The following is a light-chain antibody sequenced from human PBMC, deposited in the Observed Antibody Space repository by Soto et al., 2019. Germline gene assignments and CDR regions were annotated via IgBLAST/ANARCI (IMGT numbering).Light chain of an antibody. CDR2: GAS. V-gene: IGKV3-20*01. J-gene: IGKJ2*01. Sequence: EIVLTQSPGNLSLSPGERATLSCRASQTVSSRYLAWYQQKPGQAPRLLMYGASNRATGIPDRFSGSGSGTDFTLTISRLEPEDFAVYFCQQYGRSPPFTFGQGTKVEIK. CDR1: QTVSSRY. CDR3: QQYGRSPPFT.